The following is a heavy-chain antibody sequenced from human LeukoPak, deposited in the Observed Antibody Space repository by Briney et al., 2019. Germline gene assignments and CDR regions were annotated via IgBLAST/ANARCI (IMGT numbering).Heavy chain of an antibody. V-gene: IGHV4-59*08. D-gene: IGHD4-17*01. Sequence: SETLSLTCSVSGGAIRSYYWSWIRQPPGKGLEWLGYIYSSGSTKYNPSLKSRVTLSVDTSKNHFSLNLTSVTATDTAVYYCARHDYGDYGQVFDYWGQGILVTVSS. CDR1: GGAIRSYY. CDR3: ARHDYGDYGQVFDY. CDR2: IYSSGST. J-gene: IGHJ4*02.